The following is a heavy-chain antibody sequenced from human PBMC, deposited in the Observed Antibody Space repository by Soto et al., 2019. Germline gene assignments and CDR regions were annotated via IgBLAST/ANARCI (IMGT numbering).Heavy chain of an antibody. CDR1: GFTFRNAW. CDR3: TTRSFTVTAVFDY. Sequence: EVQLVESGGGLVKPGGTLSLSCAASGFTFRNAWMSWVPQAPGKGLEWVGRIKSKSDGGTTDYAAPVKGSFTMSRDDSKDTLYLQMNSRKTEDTAVYYCTTRSFTVTAVFDYWGQGTLVTVSS. J-gene: IGHJ4*02. V-gene: IGHV3-15*01. CDR2: IKSKSDGGTT. D-gene: IGHD4-17*01.